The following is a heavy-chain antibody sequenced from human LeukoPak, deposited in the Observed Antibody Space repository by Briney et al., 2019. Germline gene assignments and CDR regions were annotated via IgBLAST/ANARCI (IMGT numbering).Heavy chain of an antibody. CDR3: ARGATYAYYQDY. D-gene: IGHD1-26*01. J-gene: IGHJ4*02. CDR2: IRQNGLET. CDR1: GFDFTNYC. V-gene: IGHV3-7*01. Sequence: GGSLRLSCTTSGFDFTNYCMTWVRQAPGKGLVWVATIRQNGLETTYLVSVKGRFTIYRDNAKNSLFLQMNSLRAEDTAVYYCARGATYAYYQDYWGQGTLVTVSS.